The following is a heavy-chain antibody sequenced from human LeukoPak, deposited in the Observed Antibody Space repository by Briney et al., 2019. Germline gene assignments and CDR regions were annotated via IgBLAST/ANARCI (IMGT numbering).Heavy chain of an antibody. CDR3: GYYDSSGIIDYFDY. D-gene: IGHD3-22*01. J-gene: IGHJ4*02. Sequence: PSETLSLTCTVSGGSISSSSYYWSWIRQPPGKGLEWIGEINHSGSTNYNPSLKSRVTISVDTSKNQFSLKLSSVTAADTAVYYCGYYDSSGIIDYFDYWGQGTLVTVSS. V-gene: IGHV4-39*07. CDR2: INHSGST. CDR1: GGSISSSSYY.